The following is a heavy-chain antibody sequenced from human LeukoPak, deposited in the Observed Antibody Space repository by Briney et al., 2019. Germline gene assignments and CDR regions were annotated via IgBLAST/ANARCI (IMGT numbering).Heavy chain of an antibody. J-gene: IGHJ4*02. V-gene: IGHV4-34*01. CDR1: GGSFSDYD. CDR3: ARGVTKPDPIVEVPAAIRVAQAFDY. D-gene: IGHD2-2*01. CDR2: INHSGST. Sequence: SETLSLTCAIYGGSFSDYDWNWIRQPPGKGPEWIGEINHSGSTNCNLSLKSRVTISVDTSKNQFSLKMTSVTAADTAVYYCARGVTKPDPIVEVPAAIRVAQAFDYWGQGSLVTVSS.